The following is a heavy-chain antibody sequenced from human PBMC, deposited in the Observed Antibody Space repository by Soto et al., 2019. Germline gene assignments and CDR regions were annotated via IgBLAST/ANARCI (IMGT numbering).Heavy chain of an antibody. CDR1: GYTFTNYG. CDR3: AREGQAPYYYYGMDV. J-gene: IGHJ6*02. V-gene: IGHV1-18*01. CDR2: ISGYNGNT. Sequence: QVQVVQSGDEVKKPGASVKVSCKASGYTFTNYGFSWVRQAPGQGLEWMGRISGYNGNTKYAEKFQGRVTMTTDTSTSPAHMELRSLRSDDTAVYYCAREGQAPYYYYGMDVWRQGTAVTVSS.